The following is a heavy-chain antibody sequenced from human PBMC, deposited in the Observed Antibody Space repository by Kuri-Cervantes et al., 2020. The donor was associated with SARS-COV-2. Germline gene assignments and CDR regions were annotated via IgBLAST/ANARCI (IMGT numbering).Heavy chain of an antibody. CDR3: ARHRYSYGTPDWFDP. CDR1: GGSISSSSYY. J-gene: IGHJ5*02. CDR2: IYYSGST. D-gene: IGHD5-18*01. Sequence: SETLSLTCTVSGGSISSSSYYWGWIRQPPGKGLEWIGSIYYSGSTYYNPSLKSRVTISVDTSKNQFSLKLSSVTAADTAVYYCARHRYSYGTPDWFDPWGQGTLVTDSS. V-gene: IGHV4-39*01.